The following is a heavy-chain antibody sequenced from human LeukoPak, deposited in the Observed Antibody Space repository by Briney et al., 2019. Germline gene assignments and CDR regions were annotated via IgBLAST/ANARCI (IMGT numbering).Heavy chain of an antibody. CDR3: ARHGSIGAHTNYFDY. D-gene: IGHD6-6*01. CDR1: GYIFTNYW. V-gene: IGHV5-51*01. CDR2: IYPSDSDT. Sequence: GESLKISCKGSGYIFTNYWIGWVRQVPGKGLECMGIIYPSDSDTRYSPSFQGQVTISVDKSTNTAYLQWSSLKASDTAMYYCARHGSIGAHTNYFDYWGQGTLVTVSS. J-gene: IGHJ4*02.